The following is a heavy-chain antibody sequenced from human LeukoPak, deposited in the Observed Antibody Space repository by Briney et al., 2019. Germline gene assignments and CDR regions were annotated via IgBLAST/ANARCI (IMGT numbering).Heavy chain of an antibody. V-gene: IGHV3-21*01. D-gene: IGHD3-10*02. Sequence: TGGSLRLSCAASGFTFSSYSMCWVRQAPGKGLEWVSFISSSSSYIYYADSVKGRFTISRDNAKNSLYLQMNSLRAEDTAVYYCARGTMFPYYFDYWGQGTLVTVSS. CDR1: GFTFSSYS. J-gene: IGHJ4*02. CDR2: ISSSSSYI. CDR3: ARGTMFPYYFDY.